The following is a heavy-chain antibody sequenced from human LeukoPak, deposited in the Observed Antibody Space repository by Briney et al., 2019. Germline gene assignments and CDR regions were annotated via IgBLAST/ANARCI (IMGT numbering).Heavy chain of an antibody. Sequence: GASVKVSCKASGYTFTSYYMHWVRQAPGQGLEWMGWINTNTGGTNYAQKFQGRVTLTRDTSITTVYMEMSSLRYDDTAVYYCARDRPGSGSWFDPWGQGTLVTVSP. D-gene: IGHD2-15*01. CDR3: ARDRPGSGSWFDP. V-gene: IGHV1-2*02. CDR1: GYTFTSYY. J-gene: IGHJ5*02. CDR2: INTNTGGT.